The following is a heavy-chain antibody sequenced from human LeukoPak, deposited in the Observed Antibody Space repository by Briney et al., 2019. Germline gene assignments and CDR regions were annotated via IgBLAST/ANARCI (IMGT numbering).Heavy chain of an antibody. CDR2: INSDGSST. CDR3: AKVGYYDYVWGSYRYETDYYFDY. CDR1: EFTFSSYW. V-gene: IGHV3-74*01. D-gene: IGHD3-16*02. Sequence: GGSLRLSCAASEFTFSSYWMHWVRQAPGKGLVWVSRINSDGSSTSYADSVKGRFTISRDNAKNTLYLQMNSLRAEDTAVYYCAKVGYYDYVWGSYRYETDYYFDYWGQGTLVTVSS. J-gene: IGHJ4*02.